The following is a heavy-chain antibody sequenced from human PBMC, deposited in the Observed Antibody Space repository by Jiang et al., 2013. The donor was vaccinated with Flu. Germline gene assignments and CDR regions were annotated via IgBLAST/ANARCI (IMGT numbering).Heavy chain of an antibody. CDR1: GFTFRSHG. CDR2: ISFDGSNK. CDR3: AKDDFCTYGYLED. Sequence: VQLVESGGGVVQPGRSLRLSCLASGFTFRSHGMYWVRQAPGTGLEWVAIISFDGSNKYYRDSVKGRFSISRDNSKNTVHLQMDSLRPEDTAVYYCAKDDFCTYGYLEDWGQGTLVTVSS. D-gene: IGHD3-3*01. J-gene: IGHJ4*02. V-gene: IGHV3-30*18.